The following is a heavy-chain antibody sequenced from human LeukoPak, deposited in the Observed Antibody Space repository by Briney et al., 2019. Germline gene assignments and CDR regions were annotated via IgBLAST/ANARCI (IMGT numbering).Heavy chain of an antibody. J-gene: IGHJ3*02. CDR3: ARRIQLWYRLDAFDI. V-gene: IGHV4-38-2*02. CDR1: GYSISSGYY. CDR2: INHSGST. Sequence: SETLSLTCTVSGYSISSGYYWGWIRQPPGKGLEWIGEINHSGSTNYNPSLKSRVTISVDTSKNQFSLKLSSVTAADTAVYYCARRIQLWYRLDAFDIWGQGTMVTVSS. D-gene: IGHD5-18*01.